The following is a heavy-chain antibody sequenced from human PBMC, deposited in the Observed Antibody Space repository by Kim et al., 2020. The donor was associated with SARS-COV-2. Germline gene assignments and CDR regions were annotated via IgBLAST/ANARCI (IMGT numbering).Heavy chain of an antibody. CDR2: INHSGST. V-gene: IGHV4-34*01. CDR1: GGSFSGYY. D-gene: IGHD3-16*02. Sequence: SETLSLTCAVYGGSFSGYYWSWIRQPPGKGLEWIGEINHSGSTNYNPSLKSRVTLSVDTSKNQFSLKLSSVTAADTAVYYCARTRGYDYVWGSYRFDHFDYWGQGTLVTVSS. CDR3: ARTRGYDYVWGSYRFDHFDY. J-gene: IGHJ4*02.